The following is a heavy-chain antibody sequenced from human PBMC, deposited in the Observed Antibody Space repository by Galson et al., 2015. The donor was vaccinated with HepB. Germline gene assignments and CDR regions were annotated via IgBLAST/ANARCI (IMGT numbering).Heavy chain of an antibody. CDR2: INPNSGGT. CDR1: GYTFTGYY. CDR3: ARLPVVDTAMGPPGTATFDP. Sequence: SVKVSCMASGYTFTGYYMHWVRQAPGQGLEWMGWINPNSGGTNYAQKFQGRVTMTRDTSISTAYMELSRLRSDDTAVYYCARLPVVDTAMGPPGTATFDPWGQGTLVTVSS. V-gene: IGHV1-2*02. J-gene: IGHJ5*02. D-gene: IGHD5-18*01.